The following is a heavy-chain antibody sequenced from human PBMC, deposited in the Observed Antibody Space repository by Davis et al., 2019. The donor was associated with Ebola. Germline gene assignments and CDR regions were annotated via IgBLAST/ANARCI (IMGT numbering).Heavy chain of an antibody. J-gene: IGHJ3*02. CDR2: ISGDSLYT. V-gene: IGHV3-21*05. CDR3: VRVSRNIATGWYRFDAFDI. CDR1: GFMFSGFS. D-gene: IGHD6-19*01. Sequence: GESLKISCAASGFMFSGFSMNWVRQAPGKGLEWVSYISGDSLYTNYADSVRGRLTISRDDAKNSLYLQMNSLRAEDTAIYYCVRVSRNIATGWYRFDAFDIWGQGTLVTVSS.